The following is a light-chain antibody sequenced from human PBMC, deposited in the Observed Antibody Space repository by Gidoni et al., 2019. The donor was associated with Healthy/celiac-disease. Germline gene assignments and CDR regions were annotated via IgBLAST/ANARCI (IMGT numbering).Light chain of an antibody. J-gene: IGLJ1*01. Sequence: QSALTQPRSESGSPGQSLTISCTGTSSDVCGYNYVYWYQQHPGKAPKLMIYDVSKRPSWVPDRFSGSTSGNTASLTISGLQAGDEADYYCCSYAGSYVFGTGTKVTVL. CDR3: CSYAGSYV. CDR1: SSDVCGYNY. CDR2: DVS. V-gene: IGLV2-11*01.